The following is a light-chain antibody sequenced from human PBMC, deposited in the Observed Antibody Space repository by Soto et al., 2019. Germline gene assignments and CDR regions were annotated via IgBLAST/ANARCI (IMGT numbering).Light chain of an antibody. CDR3: EQYNNWPPLT. CDR2: GAS. V-gene: IGKV3-15*01. CDR1: QSVSSN. Sequence: EIVMTQSPATLSVSPGERATLSCRASQSVSSNLAWYQQKPGQAPRLLIYGASTRATGIPARFGGSGSGTEFTLAISSLQSDDFVDSYCEQYNNWPPLTFGGGTKVEIK. J-gene: IGKJ4*01.